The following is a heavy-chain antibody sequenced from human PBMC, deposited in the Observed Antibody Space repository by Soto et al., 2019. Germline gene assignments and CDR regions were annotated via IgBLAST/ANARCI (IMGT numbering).Heavy chain of an antibody. Sequence: QVVLLQSGAEVKEPGSSVRVSCQVSGSTFNNFAFSWVRQAPGHGPEWMGGIVVDSNTAEYSQRFQDRVTITADTSTDTLYMELGSLTFEDTAVYHCARAIKRWEVNYYFDFWGQGTLVTVSS. D-gene: IGHD1-26*01. CDR1: GSTFNNFA. J-gene: IGHJ4*02. V-gene: IGHV1-69*06. CDR3: ARAIKRWEVNYYFDF. CDR2: IVVDSNTA.